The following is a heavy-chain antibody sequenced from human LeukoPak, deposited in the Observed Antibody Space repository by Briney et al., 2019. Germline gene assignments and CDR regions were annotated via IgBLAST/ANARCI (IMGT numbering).Heavy chain of an antibody. Sequence: GGSLRLSCAAPGFTFISYGMHWVRQAPGKGLEWVAFTRYDGSIKYYGDSVKGRFTISRDNSKNALYLQMNSLRVEHTAVYYCAKDKYDSGGSYYFDYWGQGTLVTVSS. CDR3: AKDKYDSGGSYYFDY. J-gene: IGHJ4*02. D-gene: IGHD3-22*01. CDR2: TRYDGSIK. CDR1: GFTFISYG. V-gene: IGHV3-30*02.